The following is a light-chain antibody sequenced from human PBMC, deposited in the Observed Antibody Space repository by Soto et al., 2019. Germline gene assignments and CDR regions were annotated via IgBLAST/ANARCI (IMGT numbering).Light chain of an antibody. Sequence: EIVMTQSPSTLYVSPGERATLSCRASQSVSSNLAWYQQKPGQAPRLLIYGPSARATGIPDRFSGSGSGTDFTLTISRLEPEDFAVYYCQQYGNSPWTFGQGTKVDIK. CDR2: GPS. J-gene: IGKJ1*01. V-gene: IGKV3-20*01. CDR3: QQYGNSPWT. CDR1: QSVSSN.